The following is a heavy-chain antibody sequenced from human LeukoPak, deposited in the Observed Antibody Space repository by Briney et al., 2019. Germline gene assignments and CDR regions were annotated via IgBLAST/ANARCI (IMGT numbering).Heavy chain of an antibody. J-gene: IGHJ5*02. D-gene: IGHD2-8*01. Sequence: ASMKVSCKASGYTFTGYYMHWVRQAPGQGLEWMGWINPNSGGTNYAQKFQGRVTMTRDTSISTAYMELSRLRSDDTAVYYCARDRGYCTNGVCSNWFDPWGQGTLVTVSS. V-gene: IGHV1-2*02. CDR3: ARDRGYCTNGVCSNWFDP. CDR2: INPNSGGT. CDR1: GYTFTGYY.